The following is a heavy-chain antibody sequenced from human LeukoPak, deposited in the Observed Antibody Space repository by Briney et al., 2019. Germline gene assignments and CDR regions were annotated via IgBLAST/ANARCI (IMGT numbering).Heavy chain of an antibody. CDR1: GYTFTSYY. V-gene: IGHV1-46*01. D-gene: IGHD5-12*01. CDR3: ARGGYSTGSPYYFDY. CDR2: INPSGGST. J-gene: IGHJ4*02. Sequence: ASVKVSCKASGYTFTSYYMHWVRQAPGQGLEWMGIINPSGGSTSYAQKFQGRVTTTRDMSTSTVYMELSSLRSEDTAVYYCARGGYSTGSPYYFDYWGQGTLVTVSS.